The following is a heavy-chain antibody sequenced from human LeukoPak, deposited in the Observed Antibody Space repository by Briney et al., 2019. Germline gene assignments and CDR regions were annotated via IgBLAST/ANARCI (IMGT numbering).Heavy chain of an antibody. CDR3: ARYYSDVFDV. V-gene: IGHV3-11*04. CDR1: GFTFSDYY. J-gene: IGHJ3*01. D-gene: IGHD3-10*01. CDR2: ISSTTGRII. Sequence: GGSLRLSCASSGFTFSDYYMTWSRQAPGKGLEWLSYISSTTGRIIYYADSVKGLFTISRDNTKNSLFLQMVSLRVEDKAVYYCARYYSDVFDVWGQGTVVTVSS.